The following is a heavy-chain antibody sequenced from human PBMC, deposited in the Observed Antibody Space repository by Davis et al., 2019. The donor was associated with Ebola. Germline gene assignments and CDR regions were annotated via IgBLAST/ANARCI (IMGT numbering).Heavy chain of an antibody. CDR3: AGEGIQLWATGFDY. V-gene: IGHV3-23*01. Sequence: GESLKISCAASGFTFSSYAMSWVRQPPGKALEWVSGISASSATSFYADSVKGRFTISRDNSKNTLYLQMNSLRAEDTAVYYCAGEGIQLWATGFDYWGQGTLVTVSS. CDR2: ISASSATS. D-gene: IGHD5-18*01. CDR1: GFTFSSYA. J-gene: IGHJ4*02.